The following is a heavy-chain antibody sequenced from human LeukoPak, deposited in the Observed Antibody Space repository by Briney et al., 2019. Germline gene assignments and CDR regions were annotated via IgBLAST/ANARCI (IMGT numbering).Heavy chain of an antibody. CDR1: GFTFSNYD. V-gene: IGHV3-30*18. CDR3: AKTPESSGYFSHFDY. CDR2: MSFEGSNK. D-gene: IGHD3-22*01. Sequence: QPGVSLRLSCAASGFTFSNYDMHWVRQAPHKRLEWVAVMSFEGSNKSYAGSVKGRFTISRDNSKTTLYLQMNSLRAEDTAVYYCAKTPESSGYFSHFDYWGQGTLVTVSS. J-gene: IGHJ4*02.